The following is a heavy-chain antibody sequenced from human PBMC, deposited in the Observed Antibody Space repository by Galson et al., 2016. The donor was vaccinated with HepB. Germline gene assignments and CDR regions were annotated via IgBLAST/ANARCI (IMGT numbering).Heavy chain of an antibody. CDR3: TRRRTSDGKGDTVDN. V-gene: IGHV3-23*01. Sequence: SLRLSCAASGFTFSNYGMTWVRQAPGKGLEVVSSISRSGDSTDYADSVKGRFTISRDNSKNTLSLQMNSLTADDTAVYYCTRRRTSDGKGDTVDNWGQGTLVTVSS. D-gene: IGHD1-26*01. CDR1: GFTFSNYG. CDR2: ISRSGDST. J-gene: IGHJ4*02.